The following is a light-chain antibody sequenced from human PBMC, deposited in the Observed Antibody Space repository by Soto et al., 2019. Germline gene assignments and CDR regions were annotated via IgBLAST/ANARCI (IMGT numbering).Light chain of an antibody. CDR3: QHHNSYLALT. CDR2: AAS. V-gene: IGKV1-17*01. CDR1: QSIRND. J-gene: IGKJ4*01. Sequence: DIQMTQAPSSLSASVGDRVTITCRASQSIRNDLGWYQQKPGKVPKRLIDAASTLQNGVPSRFSGSGSGTEFTLTISSLQPEDFATYYCQHHNSYLALTFGGGTKVEIK.